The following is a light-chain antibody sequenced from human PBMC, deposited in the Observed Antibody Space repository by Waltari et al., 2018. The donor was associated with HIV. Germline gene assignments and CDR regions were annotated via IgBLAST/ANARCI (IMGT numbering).Light chain of an antibody. V-gene: IGLV1-47*01. J-gene: IGLJ3*02. CDR1: SSNIGSNY. CDR3: VAWDDSLSGWV. Sequence: QSVLTQPPSASGTPGQRVTISCSGSSSNIGSNYVYWYQQLSGMAPKLLIYRSSQRPSGVPDRFSGSKSGTSASLAISGLRSEDEADYYCVAWDDSLSGWVFGGVTKLTVL. CDR2: RSS.